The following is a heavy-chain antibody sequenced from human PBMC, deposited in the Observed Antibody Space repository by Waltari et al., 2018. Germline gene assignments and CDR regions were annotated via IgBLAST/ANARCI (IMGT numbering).Heavy chain of an antibody. CDR2: IYYSGST. Sequence: QVQLQESGPGLVKPSQTLSLTCTVSGGSISSGGYYWSWIRQHPGKGLEWIGYIYYSGSTYYNPSLKSRVTVSVDTSKNQFSLKLSSVTAADTAVYYCARSGYSYYYYGMDVWGQGTTVTVSS. CDR1: GGSISSGGYY. V-gene: IGHV4-31*03. D-gene: IGHD3-3*01. CDR3: ARSGYSYYYYGMDV. J-gene: IGHJ6*02.